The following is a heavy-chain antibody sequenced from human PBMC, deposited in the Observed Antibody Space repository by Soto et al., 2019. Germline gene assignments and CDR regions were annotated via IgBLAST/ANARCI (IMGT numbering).Heavy chain of an antibody. J-gene: IGHJ6*02. Sequence: PGGSLRLSCAASGFTFREAWTSWVRQAPGKGLEWVGRIKSKSDGETTDYAAPVKGRFIISRDDSEKTLHLQMNSLKAEDSAIYYCVTAGPELYYYYYGMDVWGQGTTVTVSS. CDR2: IKSKSDGETT. D-gene: IGHD1-7*01. CDR1: GFTFREAW. CDR3: VTAGPELYYYYYGMDV. V-gene: IGHV3-15*01.